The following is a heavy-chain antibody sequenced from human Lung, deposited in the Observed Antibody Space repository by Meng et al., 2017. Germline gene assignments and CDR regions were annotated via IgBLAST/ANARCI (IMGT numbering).Heavy chain of an antibody. Sequence: SGADGLKPARTLVLTSACSVPYSRVCIRSLLRQPQRKGMDVLGAINHSGGTNYNQFLESRDILSVDTSQNNLSLQLSSVNAAESAVYYRARGPTTMAHDFDSWGQGTLVTVSS. CDR3: ARGPTTMAHDFDS. D-gene: IGHD4-11*01. J-gene: IGHJ4*02. CDR2: INHSGGT. V-gene: IGHV4-34*01. CDR1: VPYSRVCI.